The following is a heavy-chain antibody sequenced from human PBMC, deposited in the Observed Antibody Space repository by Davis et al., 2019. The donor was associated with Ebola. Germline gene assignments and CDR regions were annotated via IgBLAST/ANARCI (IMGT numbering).Heavy chain of an antibody. Sequence: GSLRLPCAASGFTFDDYAMHWVRQAPGKGLEWVSGIYSGGSTHYADSVKGRFTISRDNSKNTLYLQMNSLRAEDTAVYYCARITGGVWYNYYYYGMDVWGQGTTVTVSS. J-gene: IGHJ6*02. D-gene: IGHD2-8*02. CDR3: ARITGGVWYNYYYYGMDV. V-gene: IGHV3-NL1*01. CDR1: GFTFDDYA. CDR2: IYSGGST.